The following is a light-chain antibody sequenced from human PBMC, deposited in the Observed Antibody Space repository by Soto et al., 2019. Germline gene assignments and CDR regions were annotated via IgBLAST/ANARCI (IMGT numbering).Light chain of an antibody. CDR3: HQRQRWPRT. V-gene: IGKV3-11*01. J-gene: IGKJ1*01. CDR1: QSVSSSY. Sequence: IVLTQSPGTLSLSPWERATLSCRASQSVSSSYLAWYQHKPGQAPRLIIYEASNRAAGIPARFSGSGSGTDFTLTITSLEPEDFAFYYCHQRQRWPRTFGQGTKVDIK. CDR2: EAS.